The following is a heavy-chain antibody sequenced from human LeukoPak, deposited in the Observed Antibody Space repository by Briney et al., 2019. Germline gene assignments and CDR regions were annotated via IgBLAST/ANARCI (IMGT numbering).Heavy chain of an antibody. CDR2: IRSKANSYAT. D-gene: IGHD3-3*01. CDR3: VTLQYYDFYH. V-gene: IGHV3-73*01. J-gene: IGHJ4*02. Sequence: PGGSLKLSCAASGFTFSGSAMHWVRQASGKGLEWVGRIRSKANSYATAYAASVKGRFTISRDDSKNTAYPQMNSLKTEDTAVYYCVTLQYYDFYHWGQGTLVTVSS. CDR1: GFTFSGSA.